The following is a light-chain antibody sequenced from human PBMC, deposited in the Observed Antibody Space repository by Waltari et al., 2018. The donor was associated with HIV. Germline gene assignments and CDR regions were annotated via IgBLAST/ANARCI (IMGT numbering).Light chain of an antibody. V-gene: IGLV2-8*01. CDR3: SSYAGSINVL. Sequence: QSALTQPPSASGSPGQSVTISCTGTSRDVGGYNYVSWYQQHPGKAPKLLISEVSKRPSGVPDRFSCSKSGNTAALTVSGLQAEDEADYYCSSYAGSINVLFGGGTKLAVL. J-gene: IGLJ2*01. CDR2: EVS. CDR1: SRDVGGYNY.